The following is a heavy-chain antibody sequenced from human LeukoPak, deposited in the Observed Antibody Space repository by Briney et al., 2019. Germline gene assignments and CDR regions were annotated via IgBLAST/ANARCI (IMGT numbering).Heavy chain of an antibody. CDR2: INPNGGGT. CDR1: GYTLTGYY. D-gene: IGHD3-10*01. J-gene: IGHJ3*02. V-gene: IGHV1-2*04. CDR3: ARDLGLLWFGEPPVGAFDI. Sequence: ASVKVSCKASGYTLTGYYMHWVRQAPGQGLEWMGWINPNGGGTNYAQKFQGWVTMTRDTSISTAYMELSRLRSDDTAVYYCARDLGLLWFGEPPVGAFDIWGQGTMVTVSS.